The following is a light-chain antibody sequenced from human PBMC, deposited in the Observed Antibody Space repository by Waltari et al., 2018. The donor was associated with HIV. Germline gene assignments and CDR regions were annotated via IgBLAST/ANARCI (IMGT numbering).Light chain of an antibody. CDR1: SGDISSHY. Sequence: NFMLTQPHSVSESPGKTVTISCTRSSGDISSHYVRWYQLRPGSAPTTLISEHSQRPSGVPDRFSGSIDSSSNSASLTISGLKTEDEADYYCQSYDTDTHAIFGGGTKLTVL. CDR2: EHS. V-gene: IGLV6-57*04. CDR3: QSYDTDTHAI. J-gene: IGLJ2*01.